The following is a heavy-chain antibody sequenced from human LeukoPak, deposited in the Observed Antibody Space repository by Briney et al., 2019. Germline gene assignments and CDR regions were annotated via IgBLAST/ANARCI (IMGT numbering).Heavy chain of an antibody. CDR1: GFTFSSYA. V-gene: IGHV3-23*01. CDR2: ISGSGGST. J-gene: IGHJ6*03. CDR3: AKCILTGYYKGYMDV. D-gene: IGHD3-9*01. Sequence: GGSLRLSCAASGFTFSSYAMSWVRQAPGKGLEWVSAISGSGGSTYYADSVKGRFTISRGNSKNTLYLQMNSLRAEDTAVYYCAKCILTGYYKGYMDVWGKGTTVTISS.